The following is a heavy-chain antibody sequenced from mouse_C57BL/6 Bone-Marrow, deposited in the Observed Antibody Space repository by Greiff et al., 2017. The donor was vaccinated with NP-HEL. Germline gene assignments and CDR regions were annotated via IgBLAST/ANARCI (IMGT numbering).Heavy chain of an antibody. V-gene: IGHV5-6*01. D-gene: IGHD2-5*01. CDR2: ISSGGSYT. CDR3: ARHYYSNYFDY. CDR1: GFTFSSYG. J-gene: IGHJ2*01. Sequence: EVMLVESGGDLVKPGGSLKLSCAASGFTFSSYGMSWVRQTPDKRLEWVATISSGGSYTYYPDSVKGRFTISRDNAKNTLYLQMSSLKSEDTARYYGARHYYSNYFDYWGQGTTLTVSS.